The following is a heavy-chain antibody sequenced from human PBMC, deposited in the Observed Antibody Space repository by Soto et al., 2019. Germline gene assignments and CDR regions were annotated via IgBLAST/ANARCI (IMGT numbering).Heavy chain of an antibody. CDR2: IRNKANSYTT. CDR1: GFSFSDHY. D-gene: IGHD1-26*01. Sequence: EVQLVESGGGLVQPGGSLRLSCAASGFSFSDHYMEWFRQAPGKGLEWVGRIRNKANSYTTQYAAAVRGRFTLSRDDSKNSLFLQMNSLKTEDTAIYYCARTIMYSAPHYFDYSGQGTLVTVSS. CDR3: ARTIMYSAPHYFDY. J-gene: IGHJ4*02. V-gene: IGHV3-72*01.